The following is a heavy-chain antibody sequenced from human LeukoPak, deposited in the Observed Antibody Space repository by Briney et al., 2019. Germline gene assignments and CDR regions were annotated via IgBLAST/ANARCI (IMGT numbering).Heavy chain of an antibody. CDR1: GFTFSSYG. Sequence: PGGSLRLSCAASGFTFSSYGMHWVRQAPGKGLEWVAFIRYDGSNKYYADSVKGRFTISRDNSKNTLYLQMNSLRSEDTAVYYCARGRKRDGYNNYFFDYWGQGTLVTVSS. CDR2: IRYDGSNK. D-gene: IGHD5-24*01. V-gene: IGHV3-30*02. J-gene: IGHJ4*02. CDR3: ARGRKRDGYNNYFFDY.